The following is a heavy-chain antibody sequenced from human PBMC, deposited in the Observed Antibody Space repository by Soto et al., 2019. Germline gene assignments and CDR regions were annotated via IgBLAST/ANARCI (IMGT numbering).Heavy chain of an antibody. V-gene: IGHV4-34*01. D-gene: IGHD3-10*01. CDR3: ARGGELFDY. Sequence: QVQLQQWGAGLLKPSETLSLTCAVYGGSFSGYYWSWIRQPPGKGLEWIGEINHSGSTNYNPSLKSRVTISVDSSKNQFSLKLSSVTATDTVVYYCARGGELFDYWGQGTLVTVSS. J-gene: IGHJ4*02. CDR2: INHSGST. CDR1: GGSFSGYY.